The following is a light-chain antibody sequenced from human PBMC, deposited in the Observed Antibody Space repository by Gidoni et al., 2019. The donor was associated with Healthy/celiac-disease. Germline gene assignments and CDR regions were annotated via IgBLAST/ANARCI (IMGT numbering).Light chain of an antibody. V-gene: IGLV3-19*01. CDR3: NSRDSSGNHLV. CDR1: SRRSYY. J-gene: IGLJ3*02. Sequence: SSALTQAPAVSVALGHTVRITCQGHSRRSYYESWYQQKPVQAPVLVIYGKNNPPPGIPDRFSGSSSGNTASLTIAGAQAEDEADYYCNSRDSSGNHLVFGGGTKLTVL. CDR2: GKN.